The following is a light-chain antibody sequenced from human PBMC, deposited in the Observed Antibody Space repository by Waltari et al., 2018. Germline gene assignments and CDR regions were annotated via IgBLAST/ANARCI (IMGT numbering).Light chain of an antibody. J-gene: IGLJ3*02. CDR1: FSSVGAFDS. CDR3: SSYTTRGTWV. V-gene: IGLV2-14*03. Sequence: QSALTQPASVAGSPGQSLTFSCTGAFSSVGAFDSVSWYQQLPGRAPKLLIYDVSHRPSGVSDRLSGSKSGNTASLTISGLQPEDEADYYCSSYTTRGTWVFGGGTKLTVL. CDR2: DVS.